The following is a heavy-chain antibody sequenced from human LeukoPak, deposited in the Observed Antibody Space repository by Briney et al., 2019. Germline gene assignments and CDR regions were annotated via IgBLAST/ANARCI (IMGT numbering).Heavy chain of an antibody. CDR3: ARDMGCSSTSCYLVAFDI. CDR2: INPNSGGT. V-gene: IGHV1-2*02. J-gene: IGHJ3*02. D-gene: IGHD2-2*01. CDR1: GYTFTGYY. Sequence: ASVKVSCKASGYTFTGYYMHWVRQAPGQGLEWMGWINPNSGGTNYAQKFQGRVTMTRDTSISTAYMELSRLRSDDTAVYYCARDMGCSSTSCYLVAFDIWGQGTMVTVSS.